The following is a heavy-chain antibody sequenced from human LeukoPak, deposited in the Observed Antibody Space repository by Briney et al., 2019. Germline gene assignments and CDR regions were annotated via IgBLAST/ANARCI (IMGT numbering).Heavy chain of an antibody. CDR2: MNPNSGNT. Sequence: ASVKVSCKASGYTFTSYDINWVRQATGQGLEWMGWMNPNSGNTGYAQKFQGRVTMTRNTSISTAYMELSSLRSEDTAVYYCASGDYLSLGYCYGMDVWGQGTTVTVSS. CDR3: ASGDYLSLGYCYGMDV. J-gene: IGHJ6*02. D-gene: IGHD4-17*01. V-gene: IGHV1-8*01. CDR1: GYTFTSYD.